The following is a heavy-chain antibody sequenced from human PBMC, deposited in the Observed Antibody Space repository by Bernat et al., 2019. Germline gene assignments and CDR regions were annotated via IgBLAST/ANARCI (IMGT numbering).Heavy chain of an antibody. CDR2: ISGNDGST. V-gene: IGHV3-23*04. CDR1: GFTFSSYA. Sequence: EVQLVESGGGLVQPGGSLRLSCVASGFTFSSYAMTWVRQAPGKGLEWVSHISGNDGSTYYADSVKGRFTISRDNSKNTLYLQMNSLRAEDTAVYYCAKSPTTVTDYYYYGMDVWGQGTTVIVS. D-gene: IGHD4-17*01. CDR3: AKSPTTVTDYYYYGMDV. J-gene: IGHJ6*02.